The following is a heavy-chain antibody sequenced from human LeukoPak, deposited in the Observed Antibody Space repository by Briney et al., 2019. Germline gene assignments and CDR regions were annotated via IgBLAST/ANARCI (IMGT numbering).Heavy chain of an antibody. CDR2: VDISGAST. CDR1: GFIFSSHG. Sequence: GGTLRLSCAASGFIFSSHGMSWVRQAPGKGLEWVSSVDISGASTYYADSVKGRFTISRDNAKNSLYLQMNSLRAEDTAVYYCARDEITMVRGNWFDPWGQGTLVTVSS. V-gene: IGHV3-21*01. CDR3: ARDEITMVRGNWFDP. J-gene: IGHJ5*02. D-gene: IGHD3-10*01.